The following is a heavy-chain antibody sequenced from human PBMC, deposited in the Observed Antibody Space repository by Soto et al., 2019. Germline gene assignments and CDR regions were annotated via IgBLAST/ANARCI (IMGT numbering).Heavy chain of an antibody. J-gene: IGHJ6*02. D-gene: IGHD1-26*01. CDR1: GGSISSSNW. V-gene: IGHV4-4*02. CDR3: ARVSGSYYYGMDV. Sequence: PSETLSLTCAVSGGSISSSNWWSWVRQAPGKGLEWIGEIYHSGSTNYNPPLKSRVTISVDKSKNQFSLKLSSVTAADTAVYYCARVSGSYYYGMDVWGQGTTVTVSS. CDR2: IYHSGST.